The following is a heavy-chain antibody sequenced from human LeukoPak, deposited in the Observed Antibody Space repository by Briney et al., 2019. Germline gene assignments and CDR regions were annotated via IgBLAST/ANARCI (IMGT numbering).Heavy chain of an antibody. CDR2: ISSSSSYI. CDR3: ARDDPGGVADTSH. Sequence: PGGSLRLSCAASGFTFSSYSMNWVRQAPGKGLEWVSSISSSSSYIYYADSVKGRFTISRDKAKNSLYLQMNSLRAEDTAVYYCARDDPGGVADTSHWGQGTLVTVSS. J-gene: IGHJ4*02. D-gene: IGHD3-16*01. CDR1: GFTFSSYS. V-gene: IGHV3-21*01.